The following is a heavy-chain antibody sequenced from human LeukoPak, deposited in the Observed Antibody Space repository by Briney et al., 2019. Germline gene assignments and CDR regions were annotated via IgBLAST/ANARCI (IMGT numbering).Heavy chain of an antibody. CDR3: ARSIVGATSDDY. J-gene: IGHJ4*02. D-gene: IGHD1-26*01. Sequence: SETLSLTCTVFGGSISSSSHYWGWIRQPPGEGLEWIGSIYFSGSTYYSPSLKSRVTISVDPSTNQFSLKLTSVTAADTAVYYCARSIVGATSDDYWGQGTLVTVSS. CDR2: IYFSGST. V-gene: IGHV4-39*01. CDR1: GGSISSSSHY.